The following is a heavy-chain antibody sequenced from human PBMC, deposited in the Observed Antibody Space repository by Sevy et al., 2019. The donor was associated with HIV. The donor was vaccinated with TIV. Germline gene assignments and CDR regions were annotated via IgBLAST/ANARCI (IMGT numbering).Heavy chain of an antibody. V-gene: IGHV3-15*01. CDR1: GFTFSNAW. J-gene: IGHJ3*02. D-gene: IGHD3-3*01. Sequence: GGSLRLSCAASGFTFSNAWMSWVRQAPGKGLEWVGRIKSKTDGGTTDYAAPVKGRFTISTDESKSTLYLQINSLKTEDTAVYYCTTDTGISDYDFWSGRDDTFDNWGQGTMVTVSS. CDR3: TTDTGISDYDFWSGRDDTFDN. CDR2: IKSKTDGGTT.